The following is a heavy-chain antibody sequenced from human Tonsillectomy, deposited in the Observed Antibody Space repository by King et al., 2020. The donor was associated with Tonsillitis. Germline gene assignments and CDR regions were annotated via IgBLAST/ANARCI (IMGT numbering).Heavy chain of an antibody. CDR2: SRSKNKGYTT. CDR1: GFTFSDHD. V-gene: IGHV3-72*01. Sequence: VQLVESGGGLVQPGGSLRLSCTASGFTFSDHDMDWVRQAPGKGLEWVGRSRSKNKGYTTEYAASVKGRFTISRDASMNSLYLQLNSLKTEDTAVYYCAIFRRTWGYWGQGTLVTVPS. D-gene: IGHD3-16*01. J-gene: IGHJ4*02. CDR3: AIFRRTWGY.